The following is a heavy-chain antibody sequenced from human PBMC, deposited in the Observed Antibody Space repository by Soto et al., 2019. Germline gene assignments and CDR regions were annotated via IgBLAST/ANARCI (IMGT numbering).Heavy chain of an antibody. CDR2: MNEDGGTT. CDR1: GFSFSSYW. Sequence: EVQLVESGGGLVRPGGSLRLSCAASGFSFSSYWMHWVRQVPGKGLVWVARMNEDGGTTDYADSVKGRFTISRDNAKNTLYLQMNSLRVENTAVYYGASVRSGRGDVWGQGPKVTVSS. V-gene: IGHV3-74*02. CDR3: ASVRSGRGDV. J-gene: IGHJ6*02. D-gene: IGHD3-10*02.